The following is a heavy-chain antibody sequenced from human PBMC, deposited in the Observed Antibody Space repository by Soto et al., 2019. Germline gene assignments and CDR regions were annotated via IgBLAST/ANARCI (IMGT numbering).Heavy chain of an antibody. J-gene: IGHJ3*02. D-gene: IGHD6-19*01. CDR1: GGTFSSYT. Sequence: ASVKVSCKASGGTFSSYTISWVRQAPGQGLEWMGRIIPILGIANYAQKFQGRVTITADKSTSTAYMELSSLRSEDTAVYYCARPYSSGWSEASDIWGQGTMVTVSS. CDR3: ARPYSSGWSEASDI. V-gene: IGHV1-69*02. CDR2: IIPILGIA.